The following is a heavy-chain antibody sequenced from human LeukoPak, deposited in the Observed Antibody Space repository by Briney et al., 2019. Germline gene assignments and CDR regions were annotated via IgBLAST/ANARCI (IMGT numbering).Heavy chain of an antibody. Sequence: GGSLRLSCAASGFTFSSYGMPWVRQAPGKGLEWVAVIWYDGSNKYYADSVKGRFTISRDNSKNTLYLQMNSLRAEDTAVYYCAREGSGWDRGFDYWGQGTLVTVSS. CDR3: AREGSGWDRGFDY. CDR2: IWYDGSNK. D-gene: IGHD6-19*01. CDR1: GFTFSSYG. V-gene: IGHV3-33*01. J-gene: IGHJ4*02.